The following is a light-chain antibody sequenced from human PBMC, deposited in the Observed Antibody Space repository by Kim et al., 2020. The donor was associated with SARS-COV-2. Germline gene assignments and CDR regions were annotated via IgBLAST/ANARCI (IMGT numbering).Light chain of an antibody. J-gene: IGLJ3*02. V-gene: IGLV2-14*03. CDR3: SSYTTTSTRV. Sequence: QSITISCIGSSSDIGFYNFVSWYQQEADKAPKLIIFDVSSRPSGVSARFSGSKSGSTASLTISGLQPEDEADYFCSSYTTTSTRVFGGGTKVTVL. CDR1: SSDIGFYNF. CDR2: DVS.